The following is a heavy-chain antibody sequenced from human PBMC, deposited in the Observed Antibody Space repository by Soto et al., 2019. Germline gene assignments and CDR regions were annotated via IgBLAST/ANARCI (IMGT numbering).Heavy chain of an antibody. D-gene: IGHD6-19*01. CDR2: ITASGSTT. CDR1: GFRFNNYA. CDR3: AKDRDSSGWPAYYFDY. Sequence: GGSLRLSCAAPGFRFNNYAMSWVRQAPGKGLEWVSVITASGSTTYYADSVKGRFTISRDNSKNTLYLRMNSLSAEDTAVYYCAKDRDSSGWPAYYFDYWGQGTVVTVSS. J-gene: IGHJ4*02. V-gene: IGHV3-23*01.